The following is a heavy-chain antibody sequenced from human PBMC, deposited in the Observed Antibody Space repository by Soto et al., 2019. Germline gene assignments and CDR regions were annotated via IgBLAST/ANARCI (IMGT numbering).Heavy chain of an antibody. CDR2: IIPLFGTA. CDR1: GSTFSTYS. D-gene: IGHD1-26*01. J-gene: IGHJ4*02. V-gene: IGHV1-69*06. CDR3: ASSSGNNYGVGTNYYVDY. Sequence: QVQLVQSGAEVKKPGSSVKVSCKTSGSTFSTYSIVWVRQAPGEGLEWMGGIIPLFGTANYAQKFQDRVTITADKSANTGFMELSSLKSEDTAMYYCASSSGNNYGVGTNYYVDYWGQGSLVTVSS.